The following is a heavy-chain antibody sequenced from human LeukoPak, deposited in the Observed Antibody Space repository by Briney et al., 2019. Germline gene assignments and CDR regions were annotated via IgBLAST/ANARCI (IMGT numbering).Heavy chain of an antibody. V-gene: IGHV3-53*01. CDR1: GFTVSSNY. D-gene: IGHD2-21*01. CDR3: ARDESGDNDAFDI. J-gene: IGHJ3*02. CDR2: IYSGGST. Sequence: GGSLRLSCAASGFTVSSNYMSWVRQAPGKGLEWVSVIYSGGSTYYADSVKGRFTISRDNSKNTLYLQMNSLRVEDTAVYYCARDESGDNDAFDIWGQGTLVTVSS.